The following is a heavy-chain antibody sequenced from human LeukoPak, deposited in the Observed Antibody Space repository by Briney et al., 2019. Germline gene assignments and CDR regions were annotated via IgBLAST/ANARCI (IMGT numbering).Heavy chain of an antibody. J-gene: IGHJ4*02. CDR3: AKDITFDGYKYYFDY. V-gene: IGHV3-9*01. D-gene: IGHD5-24*01. Sequence: GRSLRLSCAASGFTFDDYAMHWVRQAPGKGLEWVSGISWNSGSIGYADSVKGRFTISRDNAKNSLYLQMNSLRAEDTALYYCAKDITFDGYKYYFDYWGQGTLVTVSS. CDR2: ISWNSGSI. CDR1: GFTFDDYA.